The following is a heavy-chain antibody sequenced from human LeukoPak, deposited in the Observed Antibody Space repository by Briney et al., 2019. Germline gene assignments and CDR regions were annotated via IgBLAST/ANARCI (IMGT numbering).Heavy chain of an antibody. D-gene: IGHD4-23*01. Sequence: GGSLRLSCAASGFTFSNAWMNWVRQAPGKGLEWVGRIKSKTDGGTTDYAAPVKGRFTISRDDSKNTLYLQMNSLKTEDTAVYYCAKARGNQCFDYWGQGTLVTVSS. J-gene: IGHJ4*02. CDR2: IKSKTDGGTT. CDR3: AKARGNQCFDY. CDR1: GFTFSNAW. V-gene: IGHV3-15*07.